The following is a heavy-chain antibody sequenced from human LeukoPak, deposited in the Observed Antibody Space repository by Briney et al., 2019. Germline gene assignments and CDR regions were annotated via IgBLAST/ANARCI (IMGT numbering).Heavy chain of an antibody. D-gene: IGHD3-10*01. V-gene: IGHV3-7*04. Sequence: GGSLRLSCVASGFTFRDYWMTWVRQAPGKGLEWLANIKQDGSETYYLGSVKGRFTISRDNAKNSLYLQVISLRAEDTALYYCVRGRDYFGSGSFPYFDYWGQGSLVSVSS. J-gene: IGHJ4*02. CDR2: IKQDGSET. CDR1: GFTFRDYW. CDR3: VRGRDYFGSGSFPYFDY.